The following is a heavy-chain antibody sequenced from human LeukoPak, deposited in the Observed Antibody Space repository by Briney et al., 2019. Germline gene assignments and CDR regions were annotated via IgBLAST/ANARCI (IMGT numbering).Heavy chain of an antibody. J-gene: IGHJ6*02. CDR3: ARALRDLWSGYYSALYYYGMDV. D-gene: IGHD3-3*01. CDR2: INHSGST. CDR1: GGSFSGYY. Sequence: NSSETLSLTCAVYGGSFSGYYWSWIRQPPGKGLEWIGEINHSGSTNYNPSLKSRVTISVDTSKNQFSLKLSSVTAADTAVYYCARALRDLWSGYYSALYYYGMDVWGQGTTVTVSS. V-gene: IGHV4-34*01.